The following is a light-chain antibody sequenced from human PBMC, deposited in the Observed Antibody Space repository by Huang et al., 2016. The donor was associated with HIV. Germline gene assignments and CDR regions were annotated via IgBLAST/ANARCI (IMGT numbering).Light chain of an antibody. Sequence: DIQMTQSPSTLSASVGDRVTITCRASQSFTTWLAWYQQKPGKAPKLLIYAVSSLERGVPSRFSGSGSGTEFTLTISSLQPDDFATYYCQQYDGYPWTFGQGTKVEIK. J-gene: IGKJ1*01. V-gene: IGKV1-5*01. CDR2: AVS. CDR1: QSFTTW. CDR3: QQYDGYPWT.